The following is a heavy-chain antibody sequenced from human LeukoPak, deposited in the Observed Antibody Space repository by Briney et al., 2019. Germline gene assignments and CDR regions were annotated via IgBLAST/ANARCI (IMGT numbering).Heavy chain of an antibody. CDR3: ARIHSYYYDASGSYFASYFDF. D-gene: IGHD3-22*01. CDR2: IFSNDEK. Sequence: GPVLVKPTETLTLTCTVSGFSLSTPRMGVSWIRQPPGKALEWVAHIFSNDEKSYNTSLKSRLALSRDTSKGQVVLTITNMDPVDTGTYYCARIHSYYYDASGSYFASYFDFWGRGTLVSVSS. J-gene: IGHJ2*01. CDR1: GFSLSTPRMG. V-gene: IGHV2-26*01.